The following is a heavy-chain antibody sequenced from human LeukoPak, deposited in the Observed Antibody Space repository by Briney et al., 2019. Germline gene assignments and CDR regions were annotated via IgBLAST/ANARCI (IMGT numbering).Heavy chain of an antibody. Sequence: GGSLRLSCAASGFTFSGSAMHWVRQASGKGLEWVGRIRSKANSYATAYAASVKGRFTISRDDSKNTAYLQMNSLKTEDTAVYYCTRLAATVPDYWGQGTLVTVSS. CDR1: GFTFSGSA. J-gene: IGHJ4*02. D-gene: IGHD6-25*01. V-gene: IGHV3-73*01. CDR2: IRSKANSYAT. CDR3: TRLAATVPDY.